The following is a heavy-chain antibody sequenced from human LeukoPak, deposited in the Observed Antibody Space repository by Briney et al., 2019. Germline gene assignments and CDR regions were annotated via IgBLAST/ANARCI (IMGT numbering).Heavy chain of an antibody. D-gene: IGHD1-26*01. V-gene: IGHV3-33*06. J-gene: IGHJ4*02. Sequence: GGSLRLSCAASGFIFSSYGMHWVRQAPGKGLEWVAVIWYDGSNKYYADSVKGRFTISRDNSKNTLYLQMNSLRAEDTAVYYCAKEVRKWELPQLPDYWGQGTLVTVSS. CDR3: AKEVRKWELPQLPDY. CDR1: GFIFSSYG. CDR2: IWYDGSNK.